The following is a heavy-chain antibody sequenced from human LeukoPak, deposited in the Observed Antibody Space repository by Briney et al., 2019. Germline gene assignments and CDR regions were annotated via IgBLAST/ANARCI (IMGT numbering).Heavy chain of an antibody. V-gene: IGHV4-38-2*01. J-gene: IGHJ4*02. CDR1: GYSISSGYY. D-gene: IGHD3-22*01. CDR3: ARRRDYYDSSGYFRFDC. CDR2: IYHSGGT. Sequence: SETLSLTCVVSGYSISSGYYWGWIRQSPGKGLEWIGSIYHSGGTFYNPSLKSRVTISVDTSKNQFSLKLSSVTAADTAVYYCARRRDYYDSSGYFRFDCWGQGALVTVSS.